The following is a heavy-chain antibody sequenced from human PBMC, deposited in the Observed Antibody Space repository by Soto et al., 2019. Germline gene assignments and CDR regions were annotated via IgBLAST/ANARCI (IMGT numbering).Heavy chain of an antibody. V-gene: IGHV4-61*01. Sequence: QVQLQESGPGLVKPSETLSLTCTVSGGSVSSGSYYWSWIRQPPGKGLEWIVYIYYSGSTNYNPSLKSRVTISVDTSKNQFSLKLSSVTAAGTAVYYCARDATYYYGSGSYYQLDYWGQGTLVTVSS. D-gene: IGHD3-10*01. CDR3: ARDATYYYGSGSYYQLDY. CDR2: IYYSGST. J-gene: IGHJ4*02. CDR1: GGSVSSGSYY.